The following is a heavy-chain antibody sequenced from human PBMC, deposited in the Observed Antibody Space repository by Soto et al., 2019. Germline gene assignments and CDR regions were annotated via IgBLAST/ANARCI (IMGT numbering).Heavy chain of an antibody. D-gene: IGHD2-2*01. Sequence: SVKVSCKASGGTFSIYAISGVLQAPGQGLEWMGGIIPIFGTANYAQKFQGRVTITADKSTSTAYMELSSLRSEDTAVYYCARDQKGAVPAAGFDYWGQGTLVTVSS. CDR3: ARDQKGAVPAAGFDY. CDR2: IIPIFGTA. CDR1: GGTFSIYA. V-gene: IGHV1-69*06. J-gene: IGHJ4*02.